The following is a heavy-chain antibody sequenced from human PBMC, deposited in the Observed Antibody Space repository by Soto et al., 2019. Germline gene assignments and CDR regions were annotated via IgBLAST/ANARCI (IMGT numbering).Heavy chain of an antibody. CDR2: ISWNSGRV. V-gene: IGHV3-9*01. Sequence: SLRLSCATFGFIFDDYAMHWVRQAPGKGLEWVSSISWNSGRVAYADSVTGRFTISRDNARNSLYLQMNSLRVEDTALYFCAKDITYNWNYFDYWRQGTLVTVSS. CDR1: GFIFDDYA. D-gene: IGHD1-20*01. J-gene: IGHJ4*02. CDR3: AKDITYNWNYFDY.